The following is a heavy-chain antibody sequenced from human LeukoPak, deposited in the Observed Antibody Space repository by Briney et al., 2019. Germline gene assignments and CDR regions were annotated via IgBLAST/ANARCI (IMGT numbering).Heavy chain of an antibody. CDR3: ARDIYCSSTSCYGGFDY. CDR1: GFTFSSYA. Sequence: GGSLRLSCAASGFTFSSYAMSWVRQAPGKGLEWVSAISGSGGTTYYADFVKGRFTISRDNSKSTLYVQMNSLRAEDTAVYYCARDIYCSSTSCYGGFDYWGQGTLVTVSS. V-gene: IGHV3-23*01. D-gene: IGHD2-2*01. CDR2: ISGSGGTT. J-gene: IGHJ4*02.